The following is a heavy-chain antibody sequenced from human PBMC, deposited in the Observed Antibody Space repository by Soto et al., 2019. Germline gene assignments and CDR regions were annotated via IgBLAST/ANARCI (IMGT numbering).Heavy chain of an antibody. D-gene: IGHD3-3*01. V-gene: IGHV4-34*01. CDR1: GGSFSGYY. CDR2: INHSGST. J-gene: IGHJ6*03. Sequence: QVQLQQWGAGLLKPSETLSLTCAVYGGSFSGYYWSWIRQPPGKGLEWIGEINHSGSTNYNPSLKSRVTISVDPSKNQFSLKLSSVTAADTAVYYCASGRYGVVISGMDVWGKGTTVTVSS. CDR3: ASGRYGVVISGMDV.